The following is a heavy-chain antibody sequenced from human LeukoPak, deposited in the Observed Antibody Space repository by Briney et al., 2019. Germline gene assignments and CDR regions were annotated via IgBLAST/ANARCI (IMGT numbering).Heavy chain of an antibody. D-gene: IGHD6-6*01. V-gene: IGHV4-34*01. Sequence: PETLSLTCAVYGESFSGYYWSWIRQSPGKGLEWIGEISHSGSASYNPSLKSRVIISADTSKNQFSLSLRSVTAADTAVYFCARQGTRLWGFLDYWGQGTLVAVSS. CDR2: ISHSGSA. CDR1: GESFSGYY. CDR3: ARQGTRLWGFLDY. J-gene: IGHJ4*02.